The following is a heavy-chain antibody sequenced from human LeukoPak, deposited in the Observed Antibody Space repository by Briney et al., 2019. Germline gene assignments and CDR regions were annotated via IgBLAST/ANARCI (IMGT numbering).Heavy chain of an antibody. Sequence: ASVKVSCKASGGTFSSYAISWVRQAPGQGLEWMGWISAYNGNTNYAQKLQGRVTMTTDTSTSTAYMELRSLRPDDTAVYYCARDRVLRYFDWASYYYYYMDVWGKGTTVTVSS. D-gene: IGHD3-9*01. J-gene: IGHJ6*03. V-gene: IGHV1-18*01. CDR3: ARDRVLRYFDWASYYYYYMDV. CDR2: ISAYNGNT. CDR1: GGTFSSYA.